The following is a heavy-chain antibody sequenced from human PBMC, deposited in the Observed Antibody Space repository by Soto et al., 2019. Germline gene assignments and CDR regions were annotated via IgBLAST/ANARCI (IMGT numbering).Heavy chain of an antibody. CDR2: IYYSGST. CDR1: GGSISSGGYY. J-gene: IGHJ3*01. Sequence: SETLSLTCTVSGGSISSGGYYWSWIRQHPGKGLEWIGYIYYSGSTYYNPSLKSRVTISVDTSKNQFSLKLSSVTAADTAVYYCARGTVLVVAANKYTDAFGFWGQGTMVTVSS. D-gene: IGHD2-15*01. V-gene: IGHV4-31*03. CDR3: ARGTVLVVAANKYTDAFGF.